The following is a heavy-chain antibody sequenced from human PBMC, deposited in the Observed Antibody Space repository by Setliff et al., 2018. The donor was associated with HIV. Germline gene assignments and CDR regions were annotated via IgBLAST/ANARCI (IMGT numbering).Heavy chain of an antibody. V-gene: IGHV3-48*03. J-gene: IGHJ4*02. D-gene: IGHD2-15*01. CDR3: ARDLRSSHGSPNYFDY. CDR2: MTASGSTI. Sequence: GGSLRLSCAASGFTFSIYEMNWVRQAPGKGLEWVSYMTASGSTIYYADSVKGRFTISRDNAKNSLYLEMNSLRAEETAVYYCARDLRSSHGSPNYFDYWGRGALVTVSS. CDR1: GFTFSIYE.